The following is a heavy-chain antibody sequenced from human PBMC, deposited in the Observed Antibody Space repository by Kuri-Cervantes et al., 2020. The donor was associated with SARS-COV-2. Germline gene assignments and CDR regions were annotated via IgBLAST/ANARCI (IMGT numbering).Heavy chain of an antibody. CDR3: ARVSTDAFDI. V-gene: IGHV1-2*02. CDR1: GYTFTGYY. CDR2: INPNSGGT. Sequence: ASVKVSCKASGYTFTGYYMHWVRQAPGQGLEWMGWINPNSGGTNYAQKFQGRVTMTTDTSTSTAYMELRSLRSDDTAVYYCARVSTDAFDIWGQGTMVTVSS. J-gene: IGHJ3*02.